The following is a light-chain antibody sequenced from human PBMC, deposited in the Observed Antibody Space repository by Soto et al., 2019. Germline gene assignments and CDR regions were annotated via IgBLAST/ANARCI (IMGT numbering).Light chain of an antibody. CDR1: SSNIGINT. Sequence: QSALAQPPSASGTPGQRVTISCSGSSSNIGINTVNWYQQVPGTAPKLLIYTDNQRPSGAPDRFSGSKSGTSASLAISGLQSEDEADYYCAAWDDSLNGLYVFGTGTKVTVL. CDR2: TDN. J-gene: IGLJ1*01. CDR3: AAWDDSLNGLYV. V-gene: IGLV1-44*01.